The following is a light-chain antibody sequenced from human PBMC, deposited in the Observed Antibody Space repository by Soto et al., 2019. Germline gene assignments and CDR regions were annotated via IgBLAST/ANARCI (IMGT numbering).Light chain of an antibody. Sequence: EIVLTQSPGTLSLSPGERATLSCRASQSVSSSYLAWYQQKPGQAPRLLIYGTSNRATGIPDRFSGSGSGTEFTLTISSLQSEDFAVYYCQQYNRWPLTFGGGTKVEIK. CDR2: GTS. V-gene: IGKV3-20*01. J-gene: IGKJ4*01. CDR1: QSVSSSY. CDR3: QQYNRWPLT.